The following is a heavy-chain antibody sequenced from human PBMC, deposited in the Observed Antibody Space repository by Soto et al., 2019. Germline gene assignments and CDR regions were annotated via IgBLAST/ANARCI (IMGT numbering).Heavy chain of an antibody. CDR3: GKCTVDTIVTSGLCYDLDP. CDR2: GSGSGGTT. CDR1: GFTFSSSA. Sequence: EVQLLDSGGGLVQPGGSLRLSCAASGFTFSSSAMNWVRQAPGKGLEWVSAGSGSGGTTYYADSVRGRFTISRDNSKNTLYLQKNTLRAEAPAIYIFGKCTVDTIVTSGLCYDLDPCGQGTLVTLSS. J-gene: IGHJ5*02. D-gene: IGHD5-18*01. V-gene: IGHV3-23*01.